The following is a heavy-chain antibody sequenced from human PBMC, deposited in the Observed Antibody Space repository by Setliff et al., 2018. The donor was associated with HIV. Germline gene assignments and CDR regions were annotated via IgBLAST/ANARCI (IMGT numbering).Heavy chain of an antibody. CDR1: GYTLSELS. CDR2: FDPEDRET. V-gene: IGHV1-24*01. D-gene: IGHD3-22*01. J-gene: IGHJ3*02. Sequence: GASVKVSCKVSGYTLSELSMHWVRQAPGEGLEGMGGFDPEDRETIYAEKFQGRVTMTEDIATETAYMELSSLRSEDAAVYYCAKNLIYYDRTGYSSSFDMRGQGTVVTVSS. CDR3: AKNLIYYDRTGYSSSFDM.